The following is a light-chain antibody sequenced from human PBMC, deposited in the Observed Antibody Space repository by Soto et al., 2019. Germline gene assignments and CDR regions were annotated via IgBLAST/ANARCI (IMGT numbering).Light chain of an antibody. J-gene: IGKJ1*01. CDR1: QGINIF. Sequence: DLQMTQSPSSLSASVGARVTITCRASQGINIFLLWIQQKPGKAPKSLIYAASNLQSGVPSRFSGIGSGTDFTLTISGLQPEDFPPYYCQQYDSYPGTFGQGTKVEIK. CDR2: AAS. V-gene: IGKV1-16*01. CDR3: QQYDSYPGT.